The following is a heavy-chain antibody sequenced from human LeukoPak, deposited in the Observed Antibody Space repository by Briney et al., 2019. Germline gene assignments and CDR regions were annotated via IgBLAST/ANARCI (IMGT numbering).Heavy chain of an antibody. J-gene: IGHJ4*02. CDR3: ARVGSSYGYSGYFDY. Sequence: SETLSLTCAVYGGSFIGYYWSWIRQPPGKGLEWIGEIYHSGSTNYNPSLKSRVTISVDKSKNQFSLKLSSVTAAGTALYYCARVGSSYGYSGYFDYWGQGTLVTVSS. D-gene: IGHD5-18*01. V-gene: IGHV4-34*01. CDR2: IYHSGST. CDR1: GGSFIGYY.